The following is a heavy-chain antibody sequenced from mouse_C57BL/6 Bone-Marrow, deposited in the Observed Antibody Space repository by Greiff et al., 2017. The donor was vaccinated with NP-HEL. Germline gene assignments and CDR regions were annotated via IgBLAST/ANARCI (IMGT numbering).Heavy chain of an antibody. Sequence: VMLVESGAELARPGASVKLSCKASGYTFTSYGISWVKQRTGQGLEWIGEIYPRSGNTYYNEKFKGKATLTADKSSSTAYMELRSLTSEDSAVYFCARRPSYYFDYWGQGTTLTVSS. V-gene: IGHV1-81*01. CDR1: GYTFTSYG. J-gene: IGHJ2*01. CDR2: IYPRSGNT. CDR3: ARRPSYYFDY.